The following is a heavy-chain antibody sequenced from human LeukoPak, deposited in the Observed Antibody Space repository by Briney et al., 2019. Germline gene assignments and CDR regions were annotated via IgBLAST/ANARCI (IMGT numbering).Heavy chain of an antibody. CDR2: ISGGEDT. V-gene: IGHV3-23*01. J-gene: IGHJ3*02. CDR1: GFTFSDYA. CDR3: AKDAFPYNGVYDAFDI. D-gene: IGHD3-10*01. Sequence: GGSLRLSCVAFGFTFSDYAMNWVRQAPGKGLEWVSHISGGEDTYYADSVKGRSTMSRDNSRNTLYLQINSLRADDTAVYYCAKDAFPYNGVYDAFDIWGQGTVVTVSS.